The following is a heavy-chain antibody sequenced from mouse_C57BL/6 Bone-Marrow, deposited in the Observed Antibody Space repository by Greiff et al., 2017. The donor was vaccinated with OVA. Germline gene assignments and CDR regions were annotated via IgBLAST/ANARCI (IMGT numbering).Heavy chain of an antibody. D-gene: IGHD1-1*01. V-gene: IGHV1-69*01. J-gene: IGHJ2*01. CDR2: IDPSDSYT. Sequence: GAELVMPGASVKLSCKASGYTFTSYWMHWVKQRPGQGLEWIGEIDPSDSYTNYNQKFKGKSTLTVDKSSSTAYMQLSSLTSEDSAVYYCARMGLRSDYWGQGTTLTVSS. CDR3: ARMGLRSDY. CDR1: GYTFTSYW.